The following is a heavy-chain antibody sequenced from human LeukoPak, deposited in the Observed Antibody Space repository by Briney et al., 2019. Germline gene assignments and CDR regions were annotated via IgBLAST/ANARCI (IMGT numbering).Heavy chain of an antibody. CDR1: GFTFDDYG. CDR3: ARDHSLVDSSKRGWFDP. D-gene: IGHD6-13*01. CDR2: INWNGGST. J-gene: IGHJ5*02. Sequence: PGGSLRLSCAASGFTFDDYGMSWVRQAPGKGLEWVSGINWNGGSTGYADSVKGRFTISRDNAKNSLYLQMNSLRAEDTASYYCARDHSLVDSSKRGWFDPWGQGTLVTVSS. V-gene: IGHV3-20*04.